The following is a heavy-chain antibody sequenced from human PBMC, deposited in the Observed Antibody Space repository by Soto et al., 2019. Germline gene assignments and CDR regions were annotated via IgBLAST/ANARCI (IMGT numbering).Heavy chain of an antibody. D-gene: IGHD2-15*01. V-gene: IGHV3-21*01. CDR3: ARVHCSGGSCYSEAFDI. Sequence: GGSLRLSCAASGFTFSSYSMNWVRQAPGKGLEWVSSISSSSSYIYYADSVKGRFTISRDNAKNSLYLQMNSLRAEDTAVYYCARVHCSGGSCYSEAFDIWGQGTMVTVS. CDR1: GFTFSSYS. CDR2: ISSSSSYI. J-gene: IGHJ3*02.